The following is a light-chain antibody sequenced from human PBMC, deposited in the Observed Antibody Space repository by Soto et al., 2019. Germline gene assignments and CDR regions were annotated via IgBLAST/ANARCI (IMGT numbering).Light chain of an antibody. CDR1: ASNLGGNP. CDR2: TNH. V-gene: IGLV1-44*01. Sequence: QAVVTQPPSVSGTPGQKVSISRSGSASNLGGNPVNWYQHLPGAAPKLLIYTNHQRPSGVPDRFSGSKSGTSASLAISGLRSEDEADFYCAAWDDSLNAVVFGGGTKLTVL. CDR3: AAWDDSLNAVV. J-gene: IGLJ2*01.